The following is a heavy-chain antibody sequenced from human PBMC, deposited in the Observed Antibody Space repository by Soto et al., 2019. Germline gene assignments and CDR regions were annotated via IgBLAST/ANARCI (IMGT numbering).Heavy chain of an antibody. Sequence: XGSLRVSGVVSGFTFSTSYMQWVRQAPGKGLEWVAAISSDGDSEFYADFVKGRFTVSRENSKNTLYLQMDSLRAEDTALYYCAKDVDYGGNPWGNWGQGTLVTVSS. D-gene: IGHD4-17*01. CDR2: ISSDGDSE. CDR1: GFTFSTSY. V-gene: IGHV3-30*18. CDR3: AKDVDYGGNPWGN. J-gene: IGHJ4*02.